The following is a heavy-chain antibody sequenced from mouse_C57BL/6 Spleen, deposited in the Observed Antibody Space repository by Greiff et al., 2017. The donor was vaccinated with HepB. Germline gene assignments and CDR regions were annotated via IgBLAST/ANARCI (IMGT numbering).Heavy chain of an antibody. D-gene: IGHD1-1*01. J-gene: IGHJ1*03. Sequence: VMLVESGPGLVQPSQSLSITCTVSGFSLTSYGVHWVRQSPGKGLEWLGVIWSGGSTDYNAAFISRLSISKDNSKSQVFFKMNSLQADDTAIYYCAKPYYGSSSNWYFDVWGTGTTVTVSS. CDR1: GFSLTSYG. V-gene: IGHV2-2*01. CDR3: AKPYYGSSSNWYFDV. CDR2: IWSGGST.